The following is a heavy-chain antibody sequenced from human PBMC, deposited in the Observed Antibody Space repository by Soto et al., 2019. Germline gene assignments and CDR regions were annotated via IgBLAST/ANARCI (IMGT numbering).Heavy chain of an antibody. CDR3: ARLSLMITFGGVMSFAFDI. CDR1: GGSISSSSYY. V-gene: IGHV4-39*01. CDR2: IYYSGST. Sequence: SETLSLTCTVSGGSISSSSYYWGWIRQPPGKGLEWIGSIYYSGSTYYNPFLKSRVTISVDTSKNQFSLKLSSVTAADTAVYYCARLSLMITFGGVMSFAFDIWGQGTMVTVSS. D-gene: IGHD3-16*01. J-gene: IGHJ3*02.